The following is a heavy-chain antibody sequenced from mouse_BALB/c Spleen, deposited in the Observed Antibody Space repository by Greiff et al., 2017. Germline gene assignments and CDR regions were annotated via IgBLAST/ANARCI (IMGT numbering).Heavy chain of an antibody. Sequence: EVKLMESGGGLVKPGGSLKLSCAASGFTFSDYYMYWVRQTPEKRLEWVATISDGGSYTYYPDSVKGRFTISRDNAKNNLYLQMSSLKSEDTAMYYCARDYGNFYWYFDVWGAGTTVTVSS. CDR1: GFTFSDYY. J-gene: IGHJ1*01. CDR3: ARDYGNFYWYFDV. D-gene: IGHD2-1*01. V-gene: IGHV5-4*02. CDR2: ISDGGSYT.